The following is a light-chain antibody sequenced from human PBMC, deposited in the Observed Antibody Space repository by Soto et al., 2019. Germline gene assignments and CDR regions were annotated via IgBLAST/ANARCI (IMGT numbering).Light chain of an antibody. V-gene: IGLV2-14*03. CDR3: SSFTSTHTYV. CDR1: SSDVGGYHY. J-gene: IGLJ1*01. CDR2: QVS. Sequence: QSALTQPASVSGSPGQSMTISCTGSSSDVGGYHYVSWYQQHPGKAPKLIIYQVSHRPSGVSDRFSGSKSGNTASLTISGLQGEDEANYYCSSFTSTHTYVFGTGTKVTV.